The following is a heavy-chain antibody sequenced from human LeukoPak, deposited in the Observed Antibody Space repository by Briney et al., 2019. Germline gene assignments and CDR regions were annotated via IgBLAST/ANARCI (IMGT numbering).Heavy chain of an antibody. CDR1: GYTFTSYD. CDR2: MNPNSGNT. V-gene: IGHV1-8*01. CDR3: ARGQRSLYYYYYMDV. J-gene: IGHJ6*03. Sequence: ASVKVSCKASGYTFTSYDINWVRQATGQGLEWMGWMNPNSGNTGYAQKFQGRVTMTRNTSISTAYMELSSLRSEDTAVYYWARGQRSLYYYYYMDVWGKGTTVTVSS.